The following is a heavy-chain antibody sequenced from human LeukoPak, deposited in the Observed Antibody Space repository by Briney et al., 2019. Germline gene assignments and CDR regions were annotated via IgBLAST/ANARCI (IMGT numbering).Heavy chain of an antibody. CDR1: GFTFDDYG. V-gene: IGHV3-20*04. J-gene: IGHJ4*02. CDR2: INWNGGST. Sequence: PGGSLRLSCAASGFTFDDYGMSWVRQAPGKGLEWVSGINWNGGSTGYADSVKGRFTISRDNAKNSLYLQMNSLRAEDTAVYYCAKTPYGSGSYWFDYWGQGTLVTVSS. D-gene: IGHD3-10*01. CDR3: AKTPYGSGSYWFDY.